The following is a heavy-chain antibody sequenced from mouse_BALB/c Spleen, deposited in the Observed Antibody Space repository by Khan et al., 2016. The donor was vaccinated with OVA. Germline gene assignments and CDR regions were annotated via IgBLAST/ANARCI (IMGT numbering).Heavy chain of an antibody. CDR3: GRGGDYGKGFAY. J-gene: IGHJ3*01. D-gene: IGHD2-1*01. Sequence: VQLQQSGPELVKPGASVKMSCKASGYTFTSYVMHWVKQKPGQGLEWIGYIYPNNDGPEYNEKFKGKATLTSDRSSSTAYMELSSLTSEDYAVYYCGRGGDYGKGFAYWGQGTLVTVSA. CDR2: IYPNNDGP. V-gene: IGHV1S136*01. CDR1: GYTFTSYV.